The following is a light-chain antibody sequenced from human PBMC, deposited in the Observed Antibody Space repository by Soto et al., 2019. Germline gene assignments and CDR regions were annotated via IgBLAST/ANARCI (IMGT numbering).Light chain of an antibody. CDR3: SSYAGGNNLV. J-gene: IGLJ2*01. CDR2: EVS. V-gene: IGLV2-8*01. Sequence: QSALTQPPSASGSPGQSVTISCTGTSSDVGGYNYVSWYQQHPGKAPKLMIYEVSKRPSGVPDRFSGSKSGNTASLTVSGLQAEDEADYYCSSYAGGNNLVVGGGTQLTVL. CDR1: SSDVGGYNY.